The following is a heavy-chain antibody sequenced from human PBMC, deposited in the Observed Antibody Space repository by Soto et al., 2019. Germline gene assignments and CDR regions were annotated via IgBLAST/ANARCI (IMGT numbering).Heavy chain of an antibody. CDR1: GFTFSSYA. D-gene: IGHD2-2*01. V-gene: IGHV3-23*01. Sequence: GGSLRLSCAAPGFTFSSYAMNWVRQAPGKGLEWVSSISGSGSSIYYAGSVKGRFTISRDNSKNTLYLQMNSLRDGDTAVYYCAKGALCSSTNCYVLSCFDPWGQGTLVTVSS. CDR2: ISGSGSSI. CDR3: AKGALCSSTNCYVLSCFDP. J-gene: IGHJ5*02.